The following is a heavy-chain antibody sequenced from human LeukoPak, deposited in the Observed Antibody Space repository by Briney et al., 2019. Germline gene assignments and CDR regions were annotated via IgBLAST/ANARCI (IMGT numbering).Heavy chain of an antibody. CDR3: AKAVGYSSSWYYFDY. CDR1: GFTFDDYT. J-gene: IGHJ4*02. D-gene: IGHD6-13*01. CDR2: ISWDGGSA. V-gene: IGHV3-43*01. Sequence: GGSLRLSCAASGFTFDDYTMHWVRQAPGKGLEWVSLISWDGGSAHYADSVKGRFTISRDNSKNSLYLQMNSLRTEDTALYYCAKAVGYSSSWYYFDYWGQGTLVTVSS.